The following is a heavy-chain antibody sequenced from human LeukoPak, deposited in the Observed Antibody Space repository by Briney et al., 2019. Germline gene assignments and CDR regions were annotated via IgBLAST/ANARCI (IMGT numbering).Heavy chain of an antibody. CDR2: ISAYNGNT. Sequence: GASVKVSCKASGYTFTSYGISWVRQAPGQGLEWMGWISAYNGNTNYAQKLQGRVTMTRDMSTSTVYMELSSLRSEDTAVYYCARDPLDYGDYESQYYYYYYYMDVWGKGTTVTVSS. CDR1: GYTFTSYG. J-gene: IGHJ6*03. D-gene: IGHD4-17*01. V-gene: IGHV1-18*01. CDR3: ARDPLDYGDYESQYYYYYYYMDV.